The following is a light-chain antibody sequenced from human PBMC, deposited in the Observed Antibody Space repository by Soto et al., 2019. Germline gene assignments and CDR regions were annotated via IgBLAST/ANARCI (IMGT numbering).Light chain of an antibody. V-gene: IGKV1-9*01. CDR1: QGINSY. CDR2: AAS. CDR3: QQLNSYPRT. J-gene: IGKJ1*01. Sequence: IQLTQSPSVLSASVGDRVTITCRASQGINSYLAWYQQKPGKVPKLLIYAASTLHSGVPSRFSGSGSGTEFTLTISSLQPEDFATYYCQQLNSYPRTFGQGTKVEIK.